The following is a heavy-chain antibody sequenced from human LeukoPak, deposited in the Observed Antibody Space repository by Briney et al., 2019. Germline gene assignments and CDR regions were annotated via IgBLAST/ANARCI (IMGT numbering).Heavy chain of an antibody. V-gene: IGHV1-69*04. D-gene: IGHD6-13*01. CDR3: ARDVPAEAAGTLDY. J-gene: IGHJ4*02. Sequence: ASVKVSCKASGGTFSSYAISWVRQAPGQGLEWMGRIIPILGIANYAQKLQGRVTMTTDTSASAGYMDLRNLRSDDTAVYYCARDVPAEAAGTLDYWGQGTLVIVSS. CDR1: GGTFSSYA. CDR2: IIPILGIA.